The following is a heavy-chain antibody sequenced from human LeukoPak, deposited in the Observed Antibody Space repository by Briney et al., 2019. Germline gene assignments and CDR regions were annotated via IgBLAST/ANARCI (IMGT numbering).Heavy chain of an antibody. J-gene: IGHJ3*02. CDR2: IYYSGST. CDR1: GGSISSGGYY. V-gene: IGHV4-31*03. D-gene: IGHD3-22*01. CDR3: ARGSEYYYDSSGYEDAFDI. Sequence: SETLSLTRTVSGGSISSGGYYWSWIRQHPGKGLEWIGYIYYSGSTYYNPSLKSRVTISVDTSKNQFSLKLSSVTAADTVVYYCARGSEYYYDSSGYEDAFDIWGQGTMVTVSS.